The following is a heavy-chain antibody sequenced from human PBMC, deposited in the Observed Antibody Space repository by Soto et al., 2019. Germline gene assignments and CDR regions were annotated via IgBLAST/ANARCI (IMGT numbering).Heavy chain of an antibody. CDR2: IYHSGTA. CDR3: ARAPGAMITFGGVTPRASYYFDY. CDR1: GDSISNNNC. D-gene: IGHD3-16*01. Sequence: PSETLSLTCAVSGDSISNNNCWNWVRQPPGKGLEWIGEIYHSGTANYNPSLKSRVTISLDKSNNQFSLKLSSVTAADTAVYYCARAPGAMITFGGVTPRASYYFDYWGQGTLVTVSS. J-gene: IGHJ4*02. V-gene: IGHV4-4*02.